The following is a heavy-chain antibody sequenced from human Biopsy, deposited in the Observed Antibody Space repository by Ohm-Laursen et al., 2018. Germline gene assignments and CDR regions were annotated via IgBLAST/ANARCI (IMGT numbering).Heavy chain of an antibody. V-gene: IGHV4-59*01. CDR3: ARDRGYYSDRTVPGYFDL. D-gene: IGHD3-22*01. CDR2: VYYTGST. J-gene: IGHJ2*01. Sequence: TLSLTCTFSGDSISSYYWSWIRQPPGKGLQWIGYVYYTGSTDYNPSLQSRVTISVDTSKNHFSLRLRSVTPADTAIYYCARDRGYYSDRTVPGYFDLWGRGTLVTVSS. CDR1: GDSISSYY.